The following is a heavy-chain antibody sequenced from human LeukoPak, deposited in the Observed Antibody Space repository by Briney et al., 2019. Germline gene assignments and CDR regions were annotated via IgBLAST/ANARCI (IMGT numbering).Heavy chain of an antibody. CDR2: INPSGGST. CDR1: GYAFTNYY. Sequence: ASVKVSCKASGYAFTNYYMDWVRQAPGPGLEWMGVINPSGGSTSYAQKFQGRVTMTRDTSTRTVYMELSSLRSEDTAVYYCTRDAYGSGKGYFDYWGQGTLVTVSS. CDR3: TRDAYGSGKGYFDY. V-gene: IGHV1-46*01. D-gene: IGHD3-10*01. J-gene: IGHJ4*02.